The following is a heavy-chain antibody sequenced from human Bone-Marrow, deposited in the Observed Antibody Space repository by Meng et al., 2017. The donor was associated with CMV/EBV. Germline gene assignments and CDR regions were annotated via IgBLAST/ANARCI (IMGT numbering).Heavy chain of an antibody. Sequence: SVKVSCKASGYTFTSYGISWVRQAPGQGLEWMGGIIPIFGTANYAQKFQGRVTITTDESTSTAYMELSSLRSEDTAVYYCASGYYYYGMDVWGQGTTVTVSS. V-gene: IGHV1-69*05. CDR2: IIPIFGTA. J-gene: IGHJ6*02. CDR1: GYTFTSYG. CDR3: ASGYYYYGMDV.